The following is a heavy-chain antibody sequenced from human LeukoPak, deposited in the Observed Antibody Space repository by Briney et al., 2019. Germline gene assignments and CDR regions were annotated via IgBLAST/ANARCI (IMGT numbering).Heavy chain of an antibody. V-gene: IGHV4-34*01. CDR3: ARDLAYCGGDCPRSVDY. Sequence: SETLSLTCAVYGGSFSGYYWSWIRQPPGKGLEWIGEINHSGSTNYNPSLKSRVTISLDTSKNQFSLKLSSVTAADTAVYYCARDLAYCGGDCPRSVDYWGQGTLVTVSS. D-gene: IGHD2-21*02. CDR2: INHSGST. CDR1: GGSFSGYY. J-gene: IGHJ4*02.